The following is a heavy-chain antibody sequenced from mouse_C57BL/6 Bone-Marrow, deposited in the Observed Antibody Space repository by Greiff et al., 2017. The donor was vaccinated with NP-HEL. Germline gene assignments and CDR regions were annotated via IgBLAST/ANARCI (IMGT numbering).Heavy chain of an antibody. CDR1: GFTFSDYY. CDR3: ARQRYYGSSYLFAY. D-gene: IGHD1-1*01. V-gene: IGHV5-12*01. CDR2: IRNGGGST. Sequence: EVMLVEPGGGLVQPGGSLKLSCAASGFTFSDYYMSWVRQTPEKRLAWVAYIRNGGGSTYYPDTVKGRFTFPRDNSTNTLYLQMSRLKSEDTAMYYCARQRYYGSSYLFAYWGQGTLVTVSA. J-gene: IGHJ3*01.